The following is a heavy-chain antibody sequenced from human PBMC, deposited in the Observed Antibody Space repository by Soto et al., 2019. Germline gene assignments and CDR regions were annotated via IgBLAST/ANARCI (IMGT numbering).Heavy chain of an antibody. D-gene: IGHD3-3*01. CDR2: IYTSGST. CDR3: ARDYHYDFWSGYYSYYYGMDV. V-gene: IGHV4-4*07. CDR1: GGSISSYY. Sequence: QVQLQESGPGLVKPSETLSLTCTVSGGSISSYYWSWIRQPAGKGLEWIGRIYTSGSTNYNPSLKSRVTMSVDTSKNQFSLKLSSVTAADTAVYYCARDYHYDFWSGYYSYYYGMDVWGQGTTVTVSS. J-gene: IGHJ6*02.